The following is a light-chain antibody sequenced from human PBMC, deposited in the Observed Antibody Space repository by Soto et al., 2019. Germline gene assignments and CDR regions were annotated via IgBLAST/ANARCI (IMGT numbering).Light chain of an antibody. CDR1: QSISSW. CDR3: QQYSSYSRT. J-gene: IGKJ1*01. V-gene: IGKV1-5*01. Sequence: DIQMTQSPSTLSASVGDRVAITCRASQSISSWLAWYQQKPGKPPMLLIYDASSLESGVPSRFSGSGSGTEFSLTISSVQPDDFATYYCQQYSSYSRTFGQGTKVEIQ. CDR2: DAS.